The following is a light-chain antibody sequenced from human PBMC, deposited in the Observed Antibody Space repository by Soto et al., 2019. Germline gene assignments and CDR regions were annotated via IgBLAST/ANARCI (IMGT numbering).Light chain of an antibody. Sequence: QSALTQPASVSGSPGQSITISCTGTSSDIGRYNYVSWYQQHPGKAPKLMIYDVSNGPSGVSNRFSGSKSGNTASLTISGLQAEDEADYYCNSYTGSNTPVLFGGGTKLTVL. J-gene: IGLJ2*01. CDR2: DVS. V-gene: IGLV2-14*03. CDR1: SSDIGRYNY. CDR3: NSYTGSNTPVL.